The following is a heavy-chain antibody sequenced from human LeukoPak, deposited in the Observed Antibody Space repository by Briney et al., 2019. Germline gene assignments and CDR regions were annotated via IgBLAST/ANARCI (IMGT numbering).Heavy chain of an antibody. CDR3: ARHATPGSYRDY. CDR2: IYYSGST. CDR1: GGSISSYY. Sequence: SETLSLTCTVSGGSISSYYWSWIRQPPGKGLGWIGYIYYSGSTNYNPSLKRRVTISVDTSKNQFSLKLSSVTAADTAVYYCARHATPGSYRDYWGQGTLVTVSS. D-gene: IGHD5-18*01. V-gene: IGHV4-59*08. J-gene: IGHJ4*02.